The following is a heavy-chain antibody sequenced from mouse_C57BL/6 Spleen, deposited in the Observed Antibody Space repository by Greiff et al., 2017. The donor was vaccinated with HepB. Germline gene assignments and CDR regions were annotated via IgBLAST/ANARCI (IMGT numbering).Heavy chain of an antibody. CDR3: ARTANWEGYYAMDY. J-gene: IGHJ4*01. CDR1: GFSLTSYG. Sequence: VKRVESGPGLVQPSQSLSITCTVSGFSLTSYGVHWVRQSPGKGLEWLGVIWSGGSTDYNAAFISRLSISKDNSKSQVFFKMNSLQADDTAIYYCARTANWEGYYAMDYWGQGTSVTVSS. D-gene: IGHD4-1*01. V-gene: IGHV2-2*01. CDR2: IWSGGST.